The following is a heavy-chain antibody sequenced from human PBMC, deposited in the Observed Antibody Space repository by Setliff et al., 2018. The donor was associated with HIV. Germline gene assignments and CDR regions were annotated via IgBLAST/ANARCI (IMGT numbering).Heavy chain of an antibody. CDR3: ATKNLVN. Sequence: GGSLRLSCAASGCTFSDYYMSWLRQTPGKGLEWVSYISDSGDTVNYADSVKGRFIISRDNAKKSLYLQMNSLRAEDTALYYCATKNLVNWGQGTLVTVSS. CDR2: ISDSGDTV. D-gene: IGHD2-2*01. CDR1: GCTFSDYY. V-gene: IGHV3-11*01. J-gene: IGHJ4*02.